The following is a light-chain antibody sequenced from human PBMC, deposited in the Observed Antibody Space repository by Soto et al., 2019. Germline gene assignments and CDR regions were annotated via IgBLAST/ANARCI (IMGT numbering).Light chain of an antibody. CDR3: QSYDIRLGAWV. Sequence: QSVLTQPPSVSGAPGQTVTISCTWTSSNIGAGYDVHWYQQGLDKAPKLVIYAFTSRPSGVPDRFSGSRSASSASLTVTGLQAEDEADYYCQSYDIRLGAWVFGGGTKLTVL. V-gene: IGLV1-40*01. CDR1: SSNIGAGYD. CDR2: AFT. J-gene: IGLJ3*02.